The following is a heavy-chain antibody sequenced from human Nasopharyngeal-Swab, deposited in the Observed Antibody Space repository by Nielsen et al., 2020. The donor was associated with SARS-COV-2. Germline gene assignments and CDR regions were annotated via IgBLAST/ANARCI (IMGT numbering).Heavy chain of an antibody. CDR2: ISYDGSNK. D-gene: IGHD2-21*02. Sequence: GGSLRLSCAASGFTFSSYVMHWVRQAPGKGLECVAVISYDGSNKYYADSVKGRFTISRDNSKNTLYLQMNSLRAEDTAVYYCARDGPRVTAIRYYYDMDVWGKGTAVTVSS. J-gene: IGHJ6*03. CDR1: GFTFSSYV. V-gene: IGHV3-30*03. CDR3: ARDGPRVTAIRYYYDMDV.